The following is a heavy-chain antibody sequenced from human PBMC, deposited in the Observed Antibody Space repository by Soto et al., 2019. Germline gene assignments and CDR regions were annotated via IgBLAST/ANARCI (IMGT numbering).Heavy chain of an antibody. CDR2: INHSGST. CDR1: GGSFSGYY. Sequence: SETLSLTCAVYGGSFSGYYWSWIRQPPGKGLEWIGEINHSGSTNYNPSLKSRVTISVDTSKNQFSLKLSSVTAADTAVYYCARGGVGNWFDPWGQGTLVTSPQ. J-gene: IGHJ5*02. D-gene: IGHD1-26*01. V-gene: IGHV4-34*01. CDR3: ARGGVGNWFDP.